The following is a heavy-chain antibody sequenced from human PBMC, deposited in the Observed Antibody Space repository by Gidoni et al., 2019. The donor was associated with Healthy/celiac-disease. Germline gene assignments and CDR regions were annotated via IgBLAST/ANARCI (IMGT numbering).Heavy chain of an antibody. J-gene: IGHJ3*02. V-gene: IGHV4-34*01. D-gene: IGHD3-3*01. CDR3: ASFHGAIFGVGPYAFDI. Sequence: QVQLQQWGAGLLKPSETLSLTCAVYGGSFSGYYWSWIRQPPGKGLEWIGEINHSGSTNYNPSLKSRVTISVDTSKNQFSLKLSSVTAADTAVYYCASFHGAIFGVGPYAFDIWGQGTMVTVSS. CDR2: INHSGST. CDR1: GGSFSGYY.